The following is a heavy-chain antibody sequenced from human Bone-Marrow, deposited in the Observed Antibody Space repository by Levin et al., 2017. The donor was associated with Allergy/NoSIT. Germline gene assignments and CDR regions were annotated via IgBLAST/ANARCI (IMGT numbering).Heavy chain of an antibody. CDR2: ISSGGDRA. CDR1: GFFFSNHD. V-gene: IGHV3-48*03. D-gene: IGHD1-26*01. J-gene: IGHJ4*02. CDR3: SGVGSGCFYY. Sequence: GGSLRLSCAASGFFFSNHDLVWVRQAPGKGLEWVSYISSGGDRAHYGDSVKGRFTTSRDNAKNSLFLQMNSLRVEDTAVYYCSGVGSGCFYYRGQGVSVIVSS.